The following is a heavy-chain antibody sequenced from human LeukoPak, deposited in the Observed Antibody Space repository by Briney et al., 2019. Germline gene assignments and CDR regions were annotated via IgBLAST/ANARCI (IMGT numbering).Heavy chain of an antibody. Sequence: GGSLRLSCAGSGFIFGDHIMNWVRQLPGKRLEWVAYVSGSGSTVYYADSVKGRFTVSRDNGKSSLYLQMNSLRVEDTALYYCVRQFASWGQGTLVTVSS. CDR2: VSGSGSTV. V-gene: IGHV3-48*01. CDR3: VRQFAS. J-gene: IGHJ4*02. CDR1: GFIFGDHI.